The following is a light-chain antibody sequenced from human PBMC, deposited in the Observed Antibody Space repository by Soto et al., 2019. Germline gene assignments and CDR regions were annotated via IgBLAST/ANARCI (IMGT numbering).Light chain of an antibody. V-gene: IGKV3-20*01. CDR1: QSVSSSY. Sequence: EIVLTQSPGTLSLSPGERATLSCRASQSVSSSYLAWYQQKPGQAPRLLIYGASSRATGIPDRFSGSGSGTAFTLTIRRLEPEDFAVYYCQHYGSSPYTFGQGTKLEIK. CDR2: GAS. CDR3: QHYGSSPYT. J-gene: IGKJ2*01.